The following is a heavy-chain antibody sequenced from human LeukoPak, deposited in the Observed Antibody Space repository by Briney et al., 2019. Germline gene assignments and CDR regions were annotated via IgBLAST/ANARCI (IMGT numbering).Heavy chain of an antibody. J-gene: IGHJ4*02. CDR1: GFTFSSYS. Sequence: GGSLRLSCAASGFTFSSYSMHWVRQTPGKGLEWVAIISYDGSNKYYADSVKGRFTISRDNSKNTLYLQMNSLRAEDTAVYYCARGGVRYYDSSGYYYSMTAHYFDYWGQGTLVIVSS. CDR2: ISYDGSNK. D-gene: IGHD3-22*01. CDR3: ARGGVRYYDSSGYYYSMTAHYFDY. V-gene: IGHV3-30-3*01.